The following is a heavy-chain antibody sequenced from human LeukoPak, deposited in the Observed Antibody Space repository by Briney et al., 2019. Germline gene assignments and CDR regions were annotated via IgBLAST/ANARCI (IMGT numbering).Heavy chain of an antibody. V-gene: IGHV3-21*04. D-gene: IGHD3-22*01. CDR1: GFIFNSHS. CDR2: ISSTSSYI. J-gene: IGHJ4*02. CDR3: AKARSDYYDTSGYYFDY. Sequence: GGSLRLSCAASGFIFNSHSMNWVRQAPGKGLEWVSSISSTSSYIYYADSVKSRFTISRDNAKNSLYLQMNSLRAEDMALYYCAKARSDYYDTSGYYFDYWGQGTLVTVSS.